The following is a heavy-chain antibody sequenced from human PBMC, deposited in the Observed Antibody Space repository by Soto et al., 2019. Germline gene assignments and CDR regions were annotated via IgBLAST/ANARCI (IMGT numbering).Heavy chain of an antibody. Sequence: QVQLQQSGPGLVKPSQTLSLTCAISGDSVSSNSAAWNWIRQSPSRGLEWLGRTYYRSKWYNDYAVSVKSRITINPDTSKNQFSLQLNSVTPEDTAVYYCARERGVATIVDDYYYYYGMDVWGQGTTVTVSS. CDR3: ARERGVATIVDDYYYYYGMDV. J-gene: IGHJ6*02. CDR1: GDSVSSNSAA. V-gene: IGHV6-1*01. D-gene: IGHD5-12*01. CDR2: TYYRSKWYN.